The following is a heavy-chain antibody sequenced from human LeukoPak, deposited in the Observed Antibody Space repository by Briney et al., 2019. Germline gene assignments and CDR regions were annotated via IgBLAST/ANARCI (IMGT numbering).Heavy chain of an antibody. J-gene: IGHJ2*01. V-gene: IGHV4-59*01. CDR3: ARMANADHHYYWYFDL. Sequence: PSETLSLTCTVSGGSIRTYYWSWIRQAPGKELDWIGYISDSGSTNYNPSLKSRVTISVDTSKNHLSLKLSSVTAADTAVYHCARMANADHHYYWYFDLWGRGSLVTVSS. CDR2: ISDSGST. CDR1: GGSIRTYY. D-gene: IGHD5-24*01.